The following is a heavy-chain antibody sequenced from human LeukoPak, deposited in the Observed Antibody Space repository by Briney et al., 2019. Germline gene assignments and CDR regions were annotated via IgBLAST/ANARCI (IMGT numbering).Heavy chain of an antibody. CDR1: GFTFSIFA. CDR3: AWYYDISGSTFDY. V-gene: IGHV3-23*01. J-gene: IGHJ4*02. Sequence: QPGGSLRLSCAASGFTFSIFAMSWVRQAPGKGLEWVSTISGSGGSTYYADSVKGRFTISRDNSKNTLYLQMNSLRAEDTAVYYCAWYYDISGSTFDYWGQGTLVTVSS. CDR2: ISGSGGST. D-gene: IGHD3-22*01.